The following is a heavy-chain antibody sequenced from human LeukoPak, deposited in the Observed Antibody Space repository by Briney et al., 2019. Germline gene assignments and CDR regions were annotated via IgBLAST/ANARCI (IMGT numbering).Heavy chain of an antibody. Sequence: PSETLSLTCAVYGGSFSGYYWSWIRQPPGKGLEWIGEINHSGSTNYNPSLKSRVTISVDTSKSQFSLKLSSVTAADTAVYYCARTNPGYSGSYSAYAFDIWGQGTMVTVSS. CDR2: INHSGST. J-gene: IGHJ3*02. CDR1: GGSFSGYY. V-gene: IGHV4-34*01. CDR3: ARTNPGYSGSYSAYAFDI. D-gene: IGHD1-26*01.